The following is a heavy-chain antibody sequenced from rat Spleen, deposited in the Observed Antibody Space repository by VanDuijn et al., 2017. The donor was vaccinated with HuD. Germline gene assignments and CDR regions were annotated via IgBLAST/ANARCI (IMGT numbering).Heavy chain of an antibody. CDR3: ARALYGGSSELGWFAY. V-gene: IGHV5-29*01. Sequence: EVQLVESDGGLVQPGRSLKLSCAASGFTFSDYYMAWVRQAPTKGLEWVATISYDGSSTYYRGSVKGRFTCSRDNAESTLYLQMDSLRSEDTATYYCARALYGGSSELGWFAYWGQGTLVTVSS. CDR2: ISYDGSST. D-gene: IGHD1-11*01. J-gene: IGHJ3*01. CDR1: GFTFSDYY.